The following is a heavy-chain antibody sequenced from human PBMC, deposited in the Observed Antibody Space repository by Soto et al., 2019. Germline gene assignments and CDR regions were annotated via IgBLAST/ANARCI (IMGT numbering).Heavy chain of an antibody. J-gene: IGHJ4*02. CDR2: ISWNSGTI. CDR1: GFTFDDYA. Sequence: EVQLVESGGGLVQPGRSLRLSCAASGFTFDDYAMHWVRQAPGKGLEWVSGISWNSGTIAYADSVKGRFTVSRDNAKNSLYLQMNSLRADDTAVYYCAKDIRRGFSSAWGDWGQGALVTVSS. CDR3: AKDIRRGFSSAWGD. D-gene: IGHD6-19*01. V-gene: IGHV3-9*01.